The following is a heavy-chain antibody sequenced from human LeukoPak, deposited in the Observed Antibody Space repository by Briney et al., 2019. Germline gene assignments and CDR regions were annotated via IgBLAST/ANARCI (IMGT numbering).Heavy chain of an antibody. CDR1: GYTFTEHS. CDR2: VNTNSGGT. J-gene: IGHJ1*01. V-gene: IGHV1-2*02. CDR3: LRDSVDSSGQGALQH. D-gene: IGHD3-22*01. Sequence: ASVKVSCKASGYTFTEHSLYWVRQAPGQGLEWVGWVNTNSGGTSYAQRFQGRVTMTRDTSINTAYMELNRLTSEDTAVYYCLRDSVDSSGQGALQHWGQGTLVTVSS.